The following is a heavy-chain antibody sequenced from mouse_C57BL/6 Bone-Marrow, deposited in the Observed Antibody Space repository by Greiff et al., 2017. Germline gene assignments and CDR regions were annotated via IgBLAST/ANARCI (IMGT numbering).Heavy chain of an antibody. Sequence: VQLQESGAELVRPGASVTLSCKASGYTFTDYEMHWVKQTPVHGLEWIGAIDPETGGTAYNQKFKGKAILTADKSSSTAYMEIRSLTSEDSAVYYCTIRRGVYYGSSYYAMDYWGQGTSVTVSS. J-gene: IGHJ4*01. V-gene: IGHV1-15*01. CDR3: TIRRGVYYGSSYYAMDY. CDR2: IDPETGGT. CDR1: GYTFTDYE. D-gene: IGHD1-1*01.